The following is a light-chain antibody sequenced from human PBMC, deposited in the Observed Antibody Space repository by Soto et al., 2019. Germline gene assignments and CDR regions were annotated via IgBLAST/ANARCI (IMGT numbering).Light chain of an antibody. CDR2: AAS. CDR3: QQYHDFPIT. J-gene: IGKJ5*01. CDR1: QSVSGW. V-gene: IGKV1-5*01. Sequence: DIQMTQSPSTLSASVGDTVTVTCRASQSVSGWLAWYQQKPGKAPKSLISAASTLQSGVPSRFSGSGYGTDFTLTISGLQPEDFASYYCQQYHDFPITFGQGTRLEIK.